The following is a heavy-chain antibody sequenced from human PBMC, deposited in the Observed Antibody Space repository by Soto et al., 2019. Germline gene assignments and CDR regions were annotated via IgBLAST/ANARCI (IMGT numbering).Heavy chain of an antibody. D-gene: IGHD3-16*01. V-gene: IGHV3-30-3*01. J-gene: IGHJ4*02. Sequence: GGSLRLSCAASGFTFSSYAMHWVRQAPGKGLEWVAVISYDGSNKYYADSVKGRFTISRDNSKNTLYLQMNSLRAEDTAVYYCARGSWGEQLIPGKYGLTLFDYWGQGTLVTVSS. CDR1: GFTFSSYA. CDR3: ARGSWGEQLIPGKYGLTLFDY. CDR2: ISYDGSNK.